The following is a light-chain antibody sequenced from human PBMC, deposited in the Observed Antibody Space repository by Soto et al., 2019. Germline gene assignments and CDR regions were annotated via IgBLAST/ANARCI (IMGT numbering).Light chain of an antibody. CDR1: SSDVGGYDY. CDR3: SSYSLSTAYL. Sequence: QSVLTQPASVSGSPGQSITISCTGTSSDVGGYDYVSWYQIHPGKASKLMVFEVSNRPSGVSYRFSGSKSGNTASLTISGLQAEDEADYFCSSYSLSTAYLFGTGTKVTVL. J-gene: IGLJ1*01. V-gene: IGLV2-14*01. CDR2: EVS.